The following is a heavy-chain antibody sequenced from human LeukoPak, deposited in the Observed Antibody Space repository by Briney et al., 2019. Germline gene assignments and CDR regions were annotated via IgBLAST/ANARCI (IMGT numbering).Heavy chain of an antibody. CDR2: IYTSGST. Sequence: SETLSLTCTVSGGSISSYYWSWIRQPAGKGLEWIGRIYTSGSTIYNPSLKSRVTISVDTSKNQFSLNLSSVTAADTAVYYCASTPTTTGDATFDYWGQGTLVTVSS. CDR3: ASTPTTTGDATFDY. D-gene: IGHD7-27*01. V-gene: IGHV4-4*07. CDR1: GGSISSYY. J-gene: IGHJ4*02.